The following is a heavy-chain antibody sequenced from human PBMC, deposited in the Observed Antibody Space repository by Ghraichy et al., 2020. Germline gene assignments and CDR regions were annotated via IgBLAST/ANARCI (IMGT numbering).Heavy chain of an antibody. CDR3: ARQWSAAGWAEYFQH. CDR2: IYYSGST. CDR1: GGSISSSSYY. Sequence: SETLSLTCTVSGGSISSSSYYWGWIRQPPGKGLEWIGSIYYSGSTYYNPSLKSRVTISVDTSKNQFSLKLSSVTAADTAVYYCARQWSAAGWAEYFQHWGQGTLVTVSS. D-gene: IGHD6-13*01. V-gene: IGHV4-39*01. J-gene: IGHJ1*01.